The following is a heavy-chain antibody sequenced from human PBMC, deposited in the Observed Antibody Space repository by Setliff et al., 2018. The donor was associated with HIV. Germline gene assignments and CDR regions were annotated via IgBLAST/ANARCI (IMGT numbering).Heavy chain of an antibody. CDR3: ARGAVAGNPNFDY. J-gene: IGHJ4*02. Sequence: SLRLSCAASGFTFSSYGMHWVRQAPGKGLEWVAVIWYDGSNKYYADSVKGRFTISRDNSKNTLYLQMNSLRAEDTAVYYCARGAVAGNPNFDYWGQGTLVTVSS. CDR1: GFTFSSYG. D-gene: IGHD6-19*01. V-gene: IGHV3-33*08. CDR2: IWYDGSNK.